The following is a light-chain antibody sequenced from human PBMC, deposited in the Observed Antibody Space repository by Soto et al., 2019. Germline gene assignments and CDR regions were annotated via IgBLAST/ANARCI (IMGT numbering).Light chain of an antibody. Sequence: DIQMTQSTYSLSASVGDRVTITCQASHDISNYLNWYQQKPGKAPKLLIYDASNLETGVPSRFSGSGSGTDFTLTISILQPEDFATYYCQQLNSYPITFGQGTRLEIK. CDR3: QQLNSYPIT. CDR2: DAS. CDR1: HDISNY. V-gene: IGKV1-33*01. J-gene: IGKJ5*01.